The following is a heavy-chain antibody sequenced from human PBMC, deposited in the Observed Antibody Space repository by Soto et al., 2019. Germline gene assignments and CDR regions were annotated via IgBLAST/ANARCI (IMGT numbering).Heavy chain of an antibody. CDR1: GFSFGNYA. J-gene: IGHJ4*02. V-gene: IGHV3-49*04. Sequence: GGSLRLSCTASGFSFGNYAMNWVRQAPGQGLEWIGLIRNQTYGGTTQYAASVQGRFTISRDDSNSVAYLQMSSLKTEDSAVYYCTTAESPAVSYFFDYWGQGTLVTVSS. D-gene: IGHD3-16*02. CDR2: IRNQTYGGTT. CDR3: TTAESPAVSYFFDY.